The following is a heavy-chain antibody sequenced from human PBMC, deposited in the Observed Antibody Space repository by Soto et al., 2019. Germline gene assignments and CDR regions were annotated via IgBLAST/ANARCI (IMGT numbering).Heavy chain of an antibody. CDR3: ARDPELYYDSSGSKESAFDI. D-gene: IGHD3-22*01. J-gene: IGHJ3*02. CDR2: IWYDGSNK. Sequence: GGSLRLSCAASGFTFSSYGMHWVRQAPGKGLEWVAVIWYDGSNKYYADSVKGRFTISRDNSKNTLYLQMNSLRAEDTAVYYCARDPELYYDSSGSKESAFDIWGQGTMVTISS. CDR1: GFTFSSYG. V-gene: IGHV3-33*01.